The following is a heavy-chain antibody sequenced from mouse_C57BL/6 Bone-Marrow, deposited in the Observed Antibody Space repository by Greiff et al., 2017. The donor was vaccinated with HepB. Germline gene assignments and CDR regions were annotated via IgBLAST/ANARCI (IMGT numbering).Heavy chain of an antibody. Sequence: QVQLQQPGAELVMPGASVKLSCKASGYTFTSYWMHWVKQTPGQGLEWIGEIDPSDSYTNYNQKFKGKATLTVDTSSSTAYMQPSSLTSEESAVYSCARGRYGNYWSQGTTLTVSS. CDR3: ARGRYGNY. J-gene: IGHJ2*01. D-gene: IGHD2-10*02. V-gene: IGHV1-69*01. CDR2: IDPSDSYT. CDR1: GYTFTSYW.